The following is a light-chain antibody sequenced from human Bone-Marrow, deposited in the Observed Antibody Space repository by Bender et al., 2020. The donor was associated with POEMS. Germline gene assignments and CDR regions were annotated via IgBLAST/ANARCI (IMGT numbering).Light chain of an antibody. CDR2: EGS. CDR3: CSYTRSRTWV. J-gene: IGLJ3*02. Sequence: QSALTQPASVSGSPGQSITISCTATSSDVGNFYLVSWYQQYPGKAPKLLIYEGSKRPSGVSSRFSGSKSGSTASLTISGLQAEDEADYYCCSYTRSRTWVFGGGTKLTVL. CDR1: SSDVGNFYL. V-gene: IGLV2-23*01.